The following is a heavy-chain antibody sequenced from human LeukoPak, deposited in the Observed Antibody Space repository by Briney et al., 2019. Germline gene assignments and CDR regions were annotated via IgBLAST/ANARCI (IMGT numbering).Heavy chain of an antibody. CDR1: GFTFSSYG. CDR3: AKALYYYGSGSYPFDY. V-gene: IGHV3-30*02. D-gene: IGHD3-10*01. CDR2: IRYDGSNK. J-gene: IGHJ4*02. Sequence: GGSLRLSCAASGFTFSSYGMHWVRQAPGKGPEWVAFIRYDGSNKYYADSVKGRFTISRDNSKNTLYLQMNSLRAEDTAVYYCAKALYYYGSGSYPFDYWGQGTLVTVSS.